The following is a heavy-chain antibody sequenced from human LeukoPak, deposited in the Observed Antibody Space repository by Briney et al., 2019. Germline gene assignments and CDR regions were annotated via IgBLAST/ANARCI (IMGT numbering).Heavy chain of an antibody. CDR1: GFTLSSSW. CDR2: INSDGSST. CDR3: ARAAVIAGGSAY. V-gene: IGHV3-74*01. J-gene: IGHJ4*02. Sequence: GGSLRLSCAASGFTLSSSWMHWVRQAPGNGLVWVSRINSDGSSTTYADSVTGRFTISRVNAKNTLYRQMNSLRAEDTAVYYCARAAVIAGGSAYWGQGTLVTVSS. D-gene: IGHD6-13*01.